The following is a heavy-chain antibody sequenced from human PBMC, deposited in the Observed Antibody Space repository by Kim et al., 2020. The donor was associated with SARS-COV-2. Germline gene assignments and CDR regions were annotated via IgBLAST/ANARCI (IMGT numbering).Heavy chain of an antibody. D-gene: IGHD6-19*01. Sequence: QKFQGRVTMTRDTSISTAYMELSRLRSDDTAVYYCARPIYSSGWWGPFDYWGQGTLVTVSS. V-gene: IGHV1-2*02. J-gene: IGHJ4*02. CDR3: ARPIYSSGWWGPFDY.